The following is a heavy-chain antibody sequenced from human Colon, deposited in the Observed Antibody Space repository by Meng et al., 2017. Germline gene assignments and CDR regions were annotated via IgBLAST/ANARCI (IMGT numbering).Heavy chain of an antibody. CDR2: INAGNGNK. CDR3: ARGIWSLTKIAYYFDY. V-gene: IGHV1-3*01. Sequence: QVQLVQSGADVKKPGASVKLSCKASGYTFTNYAIHWVRQAPGQRLEWMGWINAGNGNKKYSQNFQGRFTITRDTSASTAYMELSSLRSEDTAVYYCARGIWSLTKIAYYFDYWGQGTLVTVSS. J-gene: IGHJ4*02. D-gene: IGHD2/OR15-2a*01. CDR1: GYTFTNYA.